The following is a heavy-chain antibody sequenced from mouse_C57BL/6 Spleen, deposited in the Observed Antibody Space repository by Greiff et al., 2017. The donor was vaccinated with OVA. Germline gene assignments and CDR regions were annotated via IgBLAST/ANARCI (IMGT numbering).Heavy chain of an antibody. V-gene: IGHV5-9*01. D-gene: IGHD4-1*02. Sequence: EVQRVESGGGLVKPGGSLKLSCAASGFTFSSYTMSWVRQTPEKRLEWVATISGGGGNTYYPDSVKGRFTISRDNAKNTLYLQMSSLRSEDTALYYCARHVTTGPFAYWGQGTLVTVSA. J-gene: IGHJ3*01. CDR3: ARHVTTGPFAY. CDR1: GFTFSSYT. CDR2: ISGGGGNT.